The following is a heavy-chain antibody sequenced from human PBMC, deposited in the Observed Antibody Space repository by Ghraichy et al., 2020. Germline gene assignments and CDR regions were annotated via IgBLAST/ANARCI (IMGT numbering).Heavy chain of an antibody. CDR3: ARLLYSTTWYLVDY. CDR1: GFILSTYS. Sequence: GGSLRLSCAASGFILSTYSMTWVRQAPGKGLEWVSSISSSSYYIYYADSVKGRFTISRDNAKNSLYLQMNSLRAEDTAVYYCARLLYSTTWYLVDYWGQGTLVTVSS. J-gene: IGHJ4*02. D-gene: IGHD6-13*01. V-gene: IGHV3-21*01. CDR2: ISSSSYYI.